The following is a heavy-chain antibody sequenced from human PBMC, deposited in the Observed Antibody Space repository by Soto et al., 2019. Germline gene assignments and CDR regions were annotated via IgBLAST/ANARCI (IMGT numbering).Heavy chain of an antibody. V-gene: IGHV4-31*03. J-gene: IGHJ4*02. Sequence: QVQLQESGPGLVKPSQTLSLTCTVSGGSISSGGYYWSWIRQHPGKGLEWIGYIYYSGSTYYNPSLKSRVTISVDTSKNQFSLKLSSVTAADTAVYYCARVPRGYYDSSGYYFGPNYWGQGTLVTVSS. CDR3: ARVPRGYYDSSGYYFGPNY. CDR1: GGSISSGGYY. CDR2: IYYSGST. D-gene: IGHD3-22*01.